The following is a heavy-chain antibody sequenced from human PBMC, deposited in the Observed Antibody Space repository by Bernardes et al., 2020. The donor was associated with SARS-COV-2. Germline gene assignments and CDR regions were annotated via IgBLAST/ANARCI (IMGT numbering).Heavy chain of an antibody. D-gene: IGHD2-15*01. CDR1: GFTFRCYA. Sequence: GGSLRLSCAASGFTFRCYAMTWVRQAPGKGLEWVSYISGSGATTYYVDFVKGRFTISRDNSKNTLHLEMNSLRDEDTAVYYCAKGSGRLESYFDYWGQGTLVTVSS. J-gene: IGHJ4*02. V-gene: IGHV3-23*01. CDR2: ISGSGATT. CDR3: AKGSGRLESYFDY.